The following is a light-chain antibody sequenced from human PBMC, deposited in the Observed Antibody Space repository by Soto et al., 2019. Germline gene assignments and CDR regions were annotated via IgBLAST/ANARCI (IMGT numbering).Light chain of an antibody. CDR1: QSISSW. J-gene: IGKJ1*01. Sequence: DLPMTQSPSTLSASVGDRVTITCRASQSISSWLAWYQQKPGKAPKLLIYDASSLESGVPSRFSGSGSGTEFTLTISSLQPDDFATYYCQRYNSYWTFGQGTKVEIK. V-gene: IGKV1-5*01. CDR2: DAS. CDR3: QRYNSYWT.